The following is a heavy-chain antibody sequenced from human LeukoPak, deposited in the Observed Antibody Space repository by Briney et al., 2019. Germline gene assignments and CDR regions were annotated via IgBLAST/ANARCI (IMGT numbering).Heavy chain of an antibody. CDR3: ARHFEDHSGKQGGLDY. CDR1: GYSFTSYW. CDR2: IYPGDSDT. V-gene: IGHV5-51*01. Sequence: PGESLKISCKGSGYSFTSYWIGWLRQMPGKGLEWMGIIYPGDSDTRYSPSFQGQVTISADKSISTAYLQWSSLKASDTAMYYCARHFEDHSGKQGGLDYWGQGTLVTVSS. J-gene: IGHJ4*02. D-gene: IGHD1-26*01.